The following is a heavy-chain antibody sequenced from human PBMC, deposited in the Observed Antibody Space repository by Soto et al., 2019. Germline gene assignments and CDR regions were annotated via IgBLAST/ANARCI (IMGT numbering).Heavy chain of an antibody. CDR1: GFTFSSYW. CDR3: ARRLRVRGPHYHYYMDV. J-gene: IGHJ6*03. CDR2: IKQDGSEK. V-gene: IGHV3-7*01. Sequence: GGSLRLSCAASGFTFSSYWMSWVRQAPGKGLEWVANIKQDGSEKYYVDSVKGRFTISRDNAKNSLYLQMNSLRAEDTAVYYCARRLRVRGPHYHYYMDVWGKGATVIVSS. D-gene: IGHD3-10*01.